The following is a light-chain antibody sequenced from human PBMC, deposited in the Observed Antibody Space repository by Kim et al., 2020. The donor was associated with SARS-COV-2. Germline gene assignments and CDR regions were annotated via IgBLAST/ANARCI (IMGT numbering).Light chain of an antibody. CDR3: QQRDSWPLT. CDR1: QSVRHY. V-gene: IGKV3-11*01. Sequence: LSPGERATLSCRASQSVRHYLAWYQQKPGQAPRLLIYDASKRATGIPARFSGSGSGTDFTLTISNLEPEDFAVYYCQQRDSWPLTFGGGTKVDIK. CDR2: DAS. J-gene: IGKJ4*01.